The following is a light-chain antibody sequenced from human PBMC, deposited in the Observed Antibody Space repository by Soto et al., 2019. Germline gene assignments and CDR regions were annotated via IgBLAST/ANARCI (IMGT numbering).Light chain of an antibody. Sequence: DIQMTQSPSTLSASVGDRVTITCRASQSISSWLAWYQQKPGKAPKVLIYDASSLESGVPSRFSGSGSGTEFTLTISSLQPDDFATYYCRQYNSWWTFGLGTKVDIK. CDR2: DAS. CDR3: RQYNSWWT. J-gene: IGKJ1*01. CDR1: QSISSW. V-gene: IGKV1-5*01.